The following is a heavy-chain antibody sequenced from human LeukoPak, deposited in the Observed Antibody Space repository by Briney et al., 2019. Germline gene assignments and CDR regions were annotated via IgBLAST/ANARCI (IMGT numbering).Heavy chain of an antibody. D-gene: IGHD3-10*01. V-gene: IGHV3-7*01. CDR2: IKVDGSER. J-gene: IGHJ4*02. CDR3: ASSRGSGGPFDF. Sequence: GGSLRLSCAASGLTFSSYWMSWVRQAPGKGLEWVANIKVDGSERYYMDSVRGRFTISRDYSKNSIDLQMNSLRAEDTAVYYCASSRGSGGPFDFWGQGTLVTVSS. CDR1: GLTFSSYW.